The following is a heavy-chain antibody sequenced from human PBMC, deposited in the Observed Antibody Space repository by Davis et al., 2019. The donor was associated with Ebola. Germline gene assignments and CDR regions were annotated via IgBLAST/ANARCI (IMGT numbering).Heavy chain of an antibody. V-gene: IGHV3-49*04. D-gene: IGHD6-13*01. CDR1: GFNFGDYA. J-gene: IGHJ6*02. CDR2: IRSKGYGGKT. CDR3: TRDLKQPPPSYYYGMDV. Sequence: GGSLRLSCTASGFNFGDYAMSWVRQAPGKGLEWVGFIRSKGYGGKTEYAASVKGRFTISRDDSKSIAYMQMNSLKTEDTAVYYCTRDLKQPPPSYYYGMDVWGQGTTVTVSS.